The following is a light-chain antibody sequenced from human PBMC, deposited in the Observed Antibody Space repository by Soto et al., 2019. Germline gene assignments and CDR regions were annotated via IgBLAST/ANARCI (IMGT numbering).Light chain of an antibody. CDR3: AVWDDSLNGRV. V-gene: IGLV1-44*01. Sequence: QSVLSQPPSASGTPGQRVTISCSGSSSSIGTNTENWYQQLPGTAPKLLIYGHNQRPSGVPDRFSGSKSGTSASLAISGLQSEDEAIYYCAVWDDSLNGRVFGGGTKLTVL. CDR1: SSSIGTNT. J-gene: IGLJ2*01. CDR2: GHN.